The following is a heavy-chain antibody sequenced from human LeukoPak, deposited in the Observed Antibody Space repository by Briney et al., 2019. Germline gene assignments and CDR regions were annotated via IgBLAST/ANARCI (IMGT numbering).Heavy chain of an antibody. J-gene: IGHJ5*02. CDR1: GGSISSGGYY. CDR3: ARVVVPAYWFDP. Sequence: PSGTLSLTCTVSGGSISSGGYYWSWIRQHPGKGLEWIGYIYYSGSTYYNPSLKSRVTISVDTSKNQFSLKLSSVTAADTAVYYCARVVVPAYWFDPWGQETLVTVSS. D-gene: IGHD2-2*01. V-gene: IGHV4-31*03. CDR2: IYYSGST.